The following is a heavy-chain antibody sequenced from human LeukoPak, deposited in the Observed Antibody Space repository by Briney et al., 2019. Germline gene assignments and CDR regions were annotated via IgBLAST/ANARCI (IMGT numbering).Heavy chain of an antibody. CDR2: TRYDGSNK. CDR3: AKGDSSGYYPFDY. CDR1: GFTFSSYG. Sequence: PGGSLRPSCAASGFTFSSYGMHWVRQAPGKGLEWVAFTRYDGSNKYYADSVKGRFTISRDNSKNTLYLQMNSLRAEDTAVYYCAKGDSSGYYPFDYWGQGTLVTVSS. J-gene: IGHJ4*02. V-gene: IGHV3-30*02. D-gene: IGHD3-22*01.